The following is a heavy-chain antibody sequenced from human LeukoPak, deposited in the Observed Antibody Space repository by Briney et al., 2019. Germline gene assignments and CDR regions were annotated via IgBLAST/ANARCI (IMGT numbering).Heavy chain of an antibody. D-gene: IGHD3-22*01. J-gene: IGHJ5*02. CDR3: ATDFYDST. Sequence: PGGSLRLSCATSGFTFSNAWMNWVRQAPGKGLEWVGRIRSNSDGGTIDYAAPVKGRFTLSRDDSKTTLYLQMNSLQTEDTAGYYCATDFYDSTWGQGTLVTVSS. V-gene: IGHV3-15*07. CDR1: GFTFSNAW. CDR2: IRSNSDGGTI.